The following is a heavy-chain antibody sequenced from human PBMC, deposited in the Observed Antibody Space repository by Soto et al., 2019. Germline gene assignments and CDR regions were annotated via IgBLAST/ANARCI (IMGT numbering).Heavy chain of an antibody. CDR2: IGPNPTNT. Sequence: EVQLLESGGALVQPGGSLRLSCAASGLPFSATGMLWVRQPPGGGLQWVSAIGPNPTNTKYTDSVKGRFTSSRVNSKSTVFRQMTNLRAEDTALYYCTTVRHCRHDACPAAEWGQGTLITVSS. V-gene: IGHV3-23*01. CDR1: GLPFSATG. D-gene: IGHD2-15*01. J-gene: IGHJ4*02. CDR3: TTVRHCRHDACPAAE.